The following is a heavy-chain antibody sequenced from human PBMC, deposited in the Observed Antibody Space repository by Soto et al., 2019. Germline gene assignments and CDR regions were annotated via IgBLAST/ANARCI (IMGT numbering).Heavy chain of an antibody. V-gene: IGHV3-23*01. Sequence: EVQLLESGGGLIQPGGSLRLSCEASGFTFSKYGMTWVRLAPGKGLEWVSTISGSGGRTFYADPVKGRFTISRDNSNITLYLQMKSLRAEDTAVYHCAKEMIASTWAYFFEYWGQGTLVTVSS. D-gene: IGHD2-21*01. CDR3: AKEMIASTWAYFFEY. CDR2: ISGSGGRT. CDR1: GFTFSKYG. J-gene: IGHJ4*02.